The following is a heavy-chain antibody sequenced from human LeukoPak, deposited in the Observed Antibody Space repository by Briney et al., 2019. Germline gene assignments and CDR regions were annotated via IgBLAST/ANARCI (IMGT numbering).Heavy chain of an antibody. CDR1: GFTFGDYA. CDR2: IRSKAYDGTT. D-gene: IGHD2-15*01. Sequence: GGSLRLSCAASGFTFGDYAISWFRQAPGKGLEWVGFIRSKAYDGTTEYAASVKSRFTISRDDSKSIANLQMNSLKTEDTAVYYCARDGYCSGGTCYPSGWFDPWGQGTLVTVSS. CDR3: ARDGYCSGGTCYPSGWFDP. J-gene: IGHJ5*02. V-gene: IGHV3-49*03.